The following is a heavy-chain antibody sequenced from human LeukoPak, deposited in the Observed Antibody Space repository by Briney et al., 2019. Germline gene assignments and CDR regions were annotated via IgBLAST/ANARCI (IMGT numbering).Heavy chain of an antibody. CDR3: ARGRYYGMDV. V-gene: IGHV3-7*01. J-gene: IGHJ6*02. CDR1: GFSFNNYR. CDR2: IKQDGSEK. Sequence: GGSLRLSCVASGFSFNNYRMTWVRQAPGKGLEWVANIKQDGSEKQYVDSVKGRFAISRDNAKNTLYLQMNNLRAEDTAVYYCARGRYYGMDVWGQGTTVTVSS.